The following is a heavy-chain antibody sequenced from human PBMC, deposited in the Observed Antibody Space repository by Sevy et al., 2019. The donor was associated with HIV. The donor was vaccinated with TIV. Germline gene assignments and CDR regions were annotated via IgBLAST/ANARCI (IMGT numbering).Heavy chain of an antibody. V-gene: IGHV3-48*03. CDR3: ARDLPPSATTVAHFDY. CDR1: GFPFSSYE. CDR2: ISSSGTNK. Sequence: GGSLRLSCAASGFPFSSYEMNWARQAPGKGLEWVSYISSSGTNKYYSDSVRGRFTISRDNAKNSVYLQMNSLRAEDTALYYCARDLPPSATTVAHFDYWGQGTLVTVSS. J-gene: IGHJ4*02. D-gene: IGHD4-17*01.